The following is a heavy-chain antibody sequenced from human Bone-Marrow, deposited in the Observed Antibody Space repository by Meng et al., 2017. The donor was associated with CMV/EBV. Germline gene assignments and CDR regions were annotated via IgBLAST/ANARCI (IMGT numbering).Heavy chain of an antibody. CDR1: GFTFSSYS. J-gene: IGHJ6*02. V-gene: IGHV3-21*01. D-gene: IGHD4-11*01. Sequence: GESLKISCAASGFTFSSYSMNWARQAPGKGLEWVSSISSSSSYIYYADSVKGRFTISRDKAKNSLYLQMNSLRAEDTAVYYCARVDFGTTVTHALVYGMDVWGQGTTVTVSS. CDR2: ISSSSSYI. CDR3: ARVDFGTTVTHALVYGMDV.